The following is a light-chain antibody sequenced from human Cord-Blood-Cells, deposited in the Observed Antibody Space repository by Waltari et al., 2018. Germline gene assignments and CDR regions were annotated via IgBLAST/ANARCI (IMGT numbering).Light chain of an antibody. J-gene: IGLJ2*01. Sequence: QSALTQPPSASGSPGQSVTISCTGTSSDFGGYNYVSWYQQHPGKAPKPMIYEVSKRASGVAVRVSGSKSGNTASLTVSGLQAEDEADYYCSSYAGSNNFDVVFGGGTKLTVL. CDR3: SSYAGSNNFDVV. CDR1: SSDFGGYNY. CDR2: EVS. V-gene: IGLV2-8*01.